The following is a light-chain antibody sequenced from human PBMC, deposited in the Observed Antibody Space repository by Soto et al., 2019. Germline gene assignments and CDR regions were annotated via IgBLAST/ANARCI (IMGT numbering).Light chain of an antibody. CDR3: QQFYNSLT. J-gene: IGKJ3*01. CDR1: QGISSS. CDR2: DAS. Sequence: AIQLTQSPSSLSASVGDRVTITCRASQGISSSLAWYQHKPGKAPNLLIFDASTLESGVPSRFSGSGSGTDFTLTISGLLPEDFATYYCQQFYNSLTFGPGTKVHI. V-gene: IGKV1D-13*01.